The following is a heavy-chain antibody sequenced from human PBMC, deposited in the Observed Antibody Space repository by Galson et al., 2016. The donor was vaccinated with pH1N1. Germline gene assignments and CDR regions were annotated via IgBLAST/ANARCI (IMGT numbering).Heavy chain of an antibody. J-gene: IGHJ3*02. CDR1: GSRFTNSW. D-gene: IGHD4-17*01. Sequence: QSGAEVEKPGDSLKISCKGSGSRFTNSWIGWVRQMPGKGLEWMGIIYLGGSLIRYRPSFQGQVTISADKSINIVYLEWSSLKASDTATYYCAGQNDYGDYRGDAFDIWCQGTMVTVSS. CDR3: AGQNDYGDYRGDAFDI. V-gene: IGHV5-51*01. CDR2: IYLGGSLI.